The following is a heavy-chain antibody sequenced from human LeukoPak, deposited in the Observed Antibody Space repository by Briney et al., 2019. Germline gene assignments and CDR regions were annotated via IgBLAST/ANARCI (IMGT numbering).Heavy chain of an antibody. V-gene: IGHV3-21*01. CDR2: ISSSSSYI. J-gene: IGHJ6*02. CDR3: ARRRTLIVDNGMDV. D-gene: IGHD3-22*01. Sequence: GGSLRLSCAASGFTFSSYAMHWVRQAPGKGLEWVSSISSSSSYIYYADSVKGRFTISRDNAKNSLYLQMNSLRAEDTAVYYCARRRTLIVDNGMDVWGQGTTVTVSS. CDR1: GFTFSSYA.